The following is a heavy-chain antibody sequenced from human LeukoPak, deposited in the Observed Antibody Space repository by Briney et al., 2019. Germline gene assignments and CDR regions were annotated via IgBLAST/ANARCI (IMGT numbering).Heavy chain of an antibody. CDR3: ARANFLYCSSSTCLFDY. J-gene: IGHJ4*02. Sequence: ASVKVSCKASGYTFTDYYMHWVRQAPGQGFEWVGWINPNDGDTNYAQKSQGRVTMTRDTSISTAHMEVSRLRSDDTAVYYCARANFLYCSSSTCLFDYWGQGTLVTVSS. CDR2: INPNDGDT. V-gene: IGHV1-2*02. D-gene: IGHD2-2*01. CDR1: GYTFTDYY.